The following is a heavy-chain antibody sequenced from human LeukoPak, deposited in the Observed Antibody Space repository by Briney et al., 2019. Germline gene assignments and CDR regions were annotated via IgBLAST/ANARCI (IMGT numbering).Heavy chain of an antibody. J-gene: IGHJ5*02. CDR3: ARDPPSGYCSSTSCFP. CDR1: GGTFSSYT. CDR2: IIPILGIA. D-gene: IGHD2-2*01. Sequence: SVKVSCKASGGTFSSYTISWVRQAPGQGLEWMGRIIPILGIANYAQKFQGRVTITADKSASTAYMELSSLRSEDTAVYYCARDPPSGYCSSTSCFPWGQGTLVTVSS. V-gene: IGHV1-69*04.